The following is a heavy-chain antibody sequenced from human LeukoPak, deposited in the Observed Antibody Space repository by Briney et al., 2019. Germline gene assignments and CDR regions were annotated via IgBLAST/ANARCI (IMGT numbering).Heavy chain of an antibody. CDR2: IYSGGST. J-gene: IGHJ4*02. CDR3: ARGLYSWLALDG. Sequence: PGGSLRLSCAASGFTFSSYWMSWVRQAPGKGLEWVSVIYSGGSTYYADSVKGRFTISRDNSKNTLYLQMNSLRAEDTAVYYCARGLYSWLALDGWGQGTLVTVSS. CDR1: GFTFSSYW. D-gene: IGHD6-19*01. V-gene: IGHV3-66*01.